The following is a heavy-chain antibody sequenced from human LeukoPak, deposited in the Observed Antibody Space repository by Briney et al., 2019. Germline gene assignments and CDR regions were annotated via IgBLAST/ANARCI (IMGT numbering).Heavy chain of an antibody. V-gene: IGHV4-61*01. CDR3: ARVTQVVVPAAEFDY. CDR1: GGSVSSGSYY. J-gene: IGHJ4*02. Sequence: PSETLSLTCTVSGGSVSSGSYYWSWIRQPPGKGLEWIGYIYYSGSTNYNPSLKSRVTISVDTSKNQFSLKLSSVTAADTAVYYCARVTQVVVPAAEFDYWGQGTLVTVSS. D-gene: IGHD2-2*01. CDR2: IYYSGST.